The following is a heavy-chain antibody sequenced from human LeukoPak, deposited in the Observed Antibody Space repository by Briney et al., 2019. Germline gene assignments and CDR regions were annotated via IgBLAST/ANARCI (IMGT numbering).Heavy chain of an antibody. Sequence: PSEPLSLTCTVSGGSLSSHYWSWIRQPPGKGLEWIGYIYYSGSTNYNPSLKSRVTISVDTSKNQFSLKLSSVTAADTAVYYCARASYDILTGYYNNWFDPWGRGTLVTASS. J-gene: IGHJ5*02. CDR1: GGSLSSHY. CDR2: IYYSGST. D-gene: IGHD3-9*01. CDR3: ARASYDILTGYYNNWFDP. V-gene: IGHV4-59*11.